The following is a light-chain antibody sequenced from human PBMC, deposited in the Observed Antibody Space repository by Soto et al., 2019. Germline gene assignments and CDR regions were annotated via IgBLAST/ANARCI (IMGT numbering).Light chain of an antibody. J-gene: IGKJ1*01. CDR1: QSVSSN. CDR3: QQYGSSPPT. CDR2: DAS. Sequence: EIVMTQSPATLSVSPGERATLSCRASQSVSSNFAWYQQKPGQAPRLLIYDASTRATGIPARFSGSGFGTEFTLTISGLQSEDFALYYCQQYGSSPPTFGQGTKVDIK. V-gene: IGKV3-15*01.